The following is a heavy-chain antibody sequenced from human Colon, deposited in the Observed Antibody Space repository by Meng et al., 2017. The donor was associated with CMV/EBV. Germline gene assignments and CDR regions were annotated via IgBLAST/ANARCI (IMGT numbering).Heavy chain of an antibody. CDR2: IWYDGSKK. J-gene: IGHJ4*02. D-gene: IGHD3-22*01. V-gene: IGHV3-33*01. CDR3: ARDRGHYDSGTSYFDY. CDR1: GFTCSSYG. Sequence: GFTCSSYGFHWVRQAPGKGLEWVAVIWYDGSKKYYADSVKGRSTISRDNSNTVYLQMNTLRAEDTAVYYCARDRGHYDSGTSYFDYWGQGTLVTVSS.